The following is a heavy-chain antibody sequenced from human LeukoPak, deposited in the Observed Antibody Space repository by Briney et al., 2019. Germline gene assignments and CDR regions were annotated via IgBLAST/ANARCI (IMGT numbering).Heavy chain of an antibody. CDR2: ISAYNGNT. J-gene: IGHJ4*02. CDR1: GYTFTSYD. CDR3: ARVISNRHIVVVPAAIIDFDY. D-gene: IGHD2-2*02. V-gene: IGHV1-18*01. Sequence: ASVKVSCKASGYTFTSYDISWVRQAPGQGLEWMGWISAYNGNTNYAQKLQGRVTMTTDTSTSTAYMELRSLRSDDTAVYYCARVISNRHIVVVPAAIIDFDYWGQGTLVTVSS.